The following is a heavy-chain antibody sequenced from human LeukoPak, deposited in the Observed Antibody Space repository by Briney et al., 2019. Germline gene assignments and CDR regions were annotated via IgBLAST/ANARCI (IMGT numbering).Heavy chain of an antibody. V-gene: IGHV3-7*01. CDR1: GFTFSSYW. CDR3: ARGRRGYCNGGSCYIYYFDY. Sequence: PGGSLRLSCAASGFTFSSYWMSWVRQAPGKGLEWVANIKQDGSEKYYVDSVKGRFTISRDNAKNSLYLQMNSLRAEDTAVYYCARGRRGYCNGGSCYIYYFDYWGQGTLVTVSS. D-gene: IGHD2-15*01. CDR2: IKQDGSEK. J-gene: IGHJ4*02.